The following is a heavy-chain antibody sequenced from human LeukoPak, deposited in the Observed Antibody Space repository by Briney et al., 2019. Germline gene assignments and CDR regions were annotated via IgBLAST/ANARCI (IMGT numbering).Heavy chain of an antibody. Sequence: GGSLRLSCAASGFTFSSYSMNWVRQAPGKGLEWVSSISSSSSYIYHADSVKGRFTISRDNAKNSLYLQMNSLRAEDTAVYYCARTAYYYDSSGYSHFGGQGTMVTVSS. D-gene: IGHD3-22*01. CDR1: GFTFSSYS. CDR3: ARTAYYYDSSGYSHF. J-gene: IGHJ3*01. CDR2: ISSSSSYI. V-gene: IGHV3-21*01.